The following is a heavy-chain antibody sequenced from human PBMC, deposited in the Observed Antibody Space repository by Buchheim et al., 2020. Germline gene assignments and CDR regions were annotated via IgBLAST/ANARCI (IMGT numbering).Heavy chain of an antibody. CDR1: GGSIRSSSYY. CDR3: ARQLLEWPTSAYYFDY. J-gene: IGHJ4*02. CDR2: IYYSGST. Sequence: QLQLQESGPGLVKPSETLSLTCTVSGGSIRSSSYYWGWIRQPPGKGLEWIGIIYYSGSTYYNPSLKSRATISVDTSKNQFSLKLSSVTAADTAVYYCARQLLEWPTSAYYFDYWGQGTL. D-gene: IGHD3-3*01. V-gene: IGHV4-39*01.